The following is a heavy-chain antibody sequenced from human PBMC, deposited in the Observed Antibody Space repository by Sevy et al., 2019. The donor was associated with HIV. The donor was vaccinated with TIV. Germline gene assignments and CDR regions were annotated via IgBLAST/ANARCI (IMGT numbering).Heavy chain of an antibody. CDR2: IKQDGSEK. D-gene: IGHD1-26*01. CDR1: GFTFSSYW. J-gene: IGHJ4*02. V-gene: IGHV3-7*01. Sequence: GGSLRLSCAASGFTFSSYWMTWVRQAPGKGLEWVANIKQDGSEKYYVDSVEGRFTISRDNAKNSLYLQMNSLRVEDTAVYYCARALGTVGATTDYWGQGTLVTVSS. CDR3: ARALGTVGATTDY.